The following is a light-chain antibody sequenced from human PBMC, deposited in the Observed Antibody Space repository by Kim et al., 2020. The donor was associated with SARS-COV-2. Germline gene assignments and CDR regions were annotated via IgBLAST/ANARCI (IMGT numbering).Light chain of an antibody. CDR1: QTISTW. CDR3: QQYNSYSYT. Sequence: SATLGDRVTHTCGARQTISTWLALYQQQSGKAPKLLIYKAYSLKSGDPSRFSGSGSGTEFTLTISSLQPDDFATYYCQQYNSYSYTFGQGTKLEIK. J-gene: IGKJ2*01. CDR2: KAY. V-gene: IGKV1-5*03.